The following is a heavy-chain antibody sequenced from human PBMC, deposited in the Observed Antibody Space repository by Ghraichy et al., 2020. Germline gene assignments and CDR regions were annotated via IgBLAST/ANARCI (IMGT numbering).Heavy chain of an antibody. J-gene: IGHJ4*02. CDR3: ARVWGRIYYVFDY. V-gene: IGHV4-59*01. Sequence: SETLSLTCTVSGGSISSYYWSWIRQPPGKGLEWIGYIYYSGSTNYNPSLKSRVTISVDTSKNQFSLKLTSVTAADTAVYYCARVWGRIYYVFDYWGQGTLLTVSS. CDR2: IYYSGST. CDR1: GGSISSYY. D-gene: IGHD5-12*01.